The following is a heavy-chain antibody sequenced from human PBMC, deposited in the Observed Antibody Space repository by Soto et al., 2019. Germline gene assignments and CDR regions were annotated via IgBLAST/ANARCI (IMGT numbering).Heavy chain of an antibody. CDR3: ARGYYDFWSGYWGFDP. V-gene: IGHV3-33*01. Sequence: QVQLVESGGGVVQPGRSLRLSCAASGFTFSSYGMHWVRQAPGKGLEWVAVIWYDGSNKYYADSVKGRFTISRDNSKNTLYLQMNSLRAEDTAVYYCARGYYDFWSGYWGFDPWGQGTLVTVSS. CDR2: IWYDGSNK. J-gene: IGHJ5*02. CDR1: GFTFSSYG. D-gene: IGHD3-3*01.